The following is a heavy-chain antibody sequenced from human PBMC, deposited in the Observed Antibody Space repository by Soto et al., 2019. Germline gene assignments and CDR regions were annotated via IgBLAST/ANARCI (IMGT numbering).Heavy chain of an antibody. CDR1: GGTFSSFT. CDR3: ASTPTRGARRLWFGELSLGGMDV. CDR2: IIPIFGTA. Sequence: SVKLSRTAAGGTFSSFTISSVRPAPGQRLEWRVGIIPIFGTANYAQKCKGRVTITADESTSTAYMELSSLRSEDTAVYYCASTPTRGARRLWFGELSLGGMDVWGQGTTVTVSS. J-gene: IGHJ6*02. V-gene: IGHV1-69*01. D-gene: IGHD3-10*01.